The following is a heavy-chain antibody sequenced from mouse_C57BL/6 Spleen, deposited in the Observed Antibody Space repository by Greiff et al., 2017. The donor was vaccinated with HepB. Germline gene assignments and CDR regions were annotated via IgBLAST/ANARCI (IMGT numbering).Heavy chain of an antibody. CDR2: IDPENGDT. D-gene: IGHD1-1*01. J-gene: IGHJ3*01. V-gene: IGHV14-4*01. Sequence: VQLKESGAELVRPGASVKLSCTASGFNIKDDYMHWVKQRPEQGLEWIGWIDPENGDTEYASKFQGKATITADTSSNTAYLQLSSLTSEDTAVYYCTTGGYYGSSQFAYWGQGTLVTVSA. CDR1: GFNIKDDY. CDR3: TTGGYYGSSQFAY.